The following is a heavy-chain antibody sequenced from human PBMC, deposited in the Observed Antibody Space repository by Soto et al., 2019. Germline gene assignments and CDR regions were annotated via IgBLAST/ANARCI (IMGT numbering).Heavy chain of an antibody. CDR3: ARGSPDEYSSSSGY. J-gene: IGHJ4*02. D-gene: IGHD6-6*01. CDR2: ISACNGNT. Sequence: ASVKVSCKASGYTFTSYGISWVRQAPGQGLEWMGWISACNGNTNYAQKLQGRVTMTTDTSTSTAYMELRSLRSDDTAVYYCARGSPDEYSSSSGYWGQGTLVTVSS. CDR1: GYTFTSYG. V-gene: IGHV1-18*01.